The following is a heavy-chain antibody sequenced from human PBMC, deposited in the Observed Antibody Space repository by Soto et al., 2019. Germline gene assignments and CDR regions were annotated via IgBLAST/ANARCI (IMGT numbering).Heavy chain of an antibody. CDR3: ARDIAYDIDY. CDR2: IYSKEGKI. CDR1: GYIFNNYG. V-gene: IGHV1-18*01. D-gene: IGHD5-12*01. Sequence: QVQLVQSGAEVQKPGASVKVSCKASGYIFNNYGISWVRQAPGQGLEWMGWIYSKEGKINFAQKFQGRVTLTTDTSTSTAYTELRSLRFDDSAVYFCARDIAYDIDYWGQGTLVTVSS. J-gene: IGHJ4*02.